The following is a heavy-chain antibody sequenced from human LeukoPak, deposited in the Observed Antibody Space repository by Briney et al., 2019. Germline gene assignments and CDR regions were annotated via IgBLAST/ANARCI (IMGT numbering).Heavy chain of an antibody. CDR2: IIPIFGTA. CDR3: ARCIATEWLFFNWFDP. CDR1: GGTFSSYA. V-gene: IGHV1-69*13. D-gene: IGHD3-3*01. Sequence: SVKVSCKASGGTFSSYAISWVRQAPGQGLEWMGGIIPIFGTANYAQKFQGRVTITADESTSTAYMELSSLRSEDTAVYYCARCIATEWLFFNWFDPWGQGTLVTVSS. J-gene: IGHJ5*02.